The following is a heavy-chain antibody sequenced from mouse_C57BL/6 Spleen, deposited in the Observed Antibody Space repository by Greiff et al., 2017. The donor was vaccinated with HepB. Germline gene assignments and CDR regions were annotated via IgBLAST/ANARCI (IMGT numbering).Heavy chain of an antibody. Sequence: QVQLQHPGAELVKPGASVKLSCKASGYTFTSYWMQWVKQRPGQGLEWIGEIDPSDSYTNYNQKFKGKATLTVDTSSSTAYMQLSSLTSEDSAVYYCARVDYGRGFAYWGQGTLVTVSA. CDR3: ARVDYGRGFAY. V-gene: IGHV1-50*01. CDR1: GYTFTSYW. D-gene: IGHD1-1*01. CDR2: IDPSDSYT. J-gene: IGHJ3*01.